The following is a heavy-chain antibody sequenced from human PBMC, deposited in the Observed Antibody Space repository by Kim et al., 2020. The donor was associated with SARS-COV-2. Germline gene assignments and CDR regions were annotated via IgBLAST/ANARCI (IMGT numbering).Heavy chain of an antibody. D-gene: IGHD3-10*01. CDR1: GYTFTSYY. CDR2: INPSGGST. V-gene: IGHV1-46*01. CDR3: AAPRGDHYYGMDV. J-gene: IGHJ6*02. Sequence: ASVKVSCKASGYTFTSYYMHWVRQAPGQGLEWMGIINPSGGSTSYAQKFQGRVTMTRDTSTSTVYMELSSLRSEDTAVYYCAAPRGDHYYGMDVWGQGTTVTVSS.